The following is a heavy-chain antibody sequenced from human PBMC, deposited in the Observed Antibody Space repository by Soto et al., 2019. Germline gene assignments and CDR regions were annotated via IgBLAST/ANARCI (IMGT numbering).Heavy chain of an antibody. J-gene: IGHJ4*02. Sequence: QVQLVESGGGVVQPRRSLRLSCAASGFTFSSYGMHWVRQAPGKGLEWVAVIWYDGSNKYYADSVKGRFTISRDNSKNTLYLQMNSLRAEDTAVYYCARDLLKYSSSVGNYWGQGTLVTVSS. CDR2: IWYDGSNK. V-gene: IGHV3-33*01. CDR1: GFTFSSYG. CDR3: ARDLLKYSSSVGNY. D-gene: IGHD6-6*01.